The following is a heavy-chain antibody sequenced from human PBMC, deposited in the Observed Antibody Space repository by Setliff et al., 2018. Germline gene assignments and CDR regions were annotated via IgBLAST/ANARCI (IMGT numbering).Heavy chain of an antibody. CDR3: ARGYSGYDYLKPFDY. D-gene: IGHD5-12*01. Sequence: AETLSLTCTVSGGSISSSSYYWGWIRQPPGKGLEWIGSIYYSGSTYYNPSLKSRVTISVDTSKNQFSLKLSSVTAADTAVYYCARGYSGYDYLKPFDYWGQGTLVTVSS. CDR2: IYYSGST. J-gene: IGHJ4*02. CDR1: GGSISSSSYY. V-gene: IGHV4-39*01.